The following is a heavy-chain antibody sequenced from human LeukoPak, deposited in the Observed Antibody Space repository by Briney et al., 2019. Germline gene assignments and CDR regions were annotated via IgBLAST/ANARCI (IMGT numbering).Heavy chain of an antibody. V-gene: IGHV4-34*01. Sequence: SETLSLTCAVYGESSFSSYYWSWIRQTPGGALEWIGEINHSGYTNYNPSLKSRVTLSIDTSKNQSSLRLNSVTAADTAVYYCSRQVVGDDYWGQGTLVTVSS. CDR1: GESSFSSYY. D-gene: IGHD3-22*01. J-gene: IGHJ4*02. CDR3: SRQVVGDDY. CDR2: INHSGYT.